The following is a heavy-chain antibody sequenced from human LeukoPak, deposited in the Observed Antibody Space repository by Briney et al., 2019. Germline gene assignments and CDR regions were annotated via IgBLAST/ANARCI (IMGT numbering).Heavy chain of an antibody. D-gene: IGHD3-22*01. Sequence: SETLSLTCAVYGGSFSGYYWSWIRQPPGKGLEWIGYIYYSGSTNYNPSLKSRVTIPLDTSKNQFSLKLSSVTAADTAVYYCARAYYDSSGFFDYWGQGTLVTVSS. CDR3: ARAYYDSSGFFDY. CDR2: IYYSGST. J-gene: IGHJ4*02. CDR1: GGSFSGYY. V-gene: IGHV4-59*01.